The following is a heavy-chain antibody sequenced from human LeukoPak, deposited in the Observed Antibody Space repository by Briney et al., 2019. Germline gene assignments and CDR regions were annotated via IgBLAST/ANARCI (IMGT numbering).Heavy chain of an antibody. Sequence: SETLSLTCIVSGGSISTYYWSWIRQAPGKGLEWIGYIYYTGSTNYNPSLKSRVTISVDTSKNQFSLKLNSVTAADTAVYYCARAPYYHDSGGYYYGQFDYWGQGTLVTVSS. CDR3: ARAPYYHDSGGYYYGQFDY. CDR2: IYYTGST. V-gene: IGHV4-59*01. D-gene: IGHD3-22*01. J-gene: IGHJ4*02. CDR1: GGSISTYY.